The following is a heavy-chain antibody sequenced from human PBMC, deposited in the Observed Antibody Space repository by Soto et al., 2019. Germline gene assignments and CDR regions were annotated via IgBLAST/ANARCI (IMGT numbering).Heavy chain of an antibody. J-gene: IGHJ5*01. V-gene: IGHV1-8*01. D-gene: IGHD2-15*01. CDR2: MNPNSGNT. CDR1: GYTFTSYD. CDR3: ARGRIVVVVAAGRPNWFDS. Sequence: ASVKVSCKASGYTFTSYDINWVRQATGQGLEWMGWMNPNSGNTGYAQKFQGRVTMTRNTSISTAYMELSSLRSEDTAVYYCARGRIVVVVAAGRPNWFDSWGQGTLVTVSS.